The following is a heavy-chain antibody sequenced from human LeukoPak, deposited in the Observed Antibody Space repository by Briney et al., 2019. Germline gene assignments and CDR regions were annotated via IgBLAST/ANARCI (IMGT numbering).Heavy chain of an antibody. V-gene: IGHV3-73*01. CDR3: WSGLDY. D-gene: IGHD3-3*01. CDR2: IRSKPNSYAT. Sequence: HPGGSLRLSCAASGFTFNNAWMSWVRQASGKGLEWVGRIRSKPNSYATAYAASVTGRFTISRDDSKNTAYLQMNSLKTEDTAVYYCWSGLDYWGQGILVTVSS. CDR1: GFTFNNAW. J-gene: IGHJ4*02.